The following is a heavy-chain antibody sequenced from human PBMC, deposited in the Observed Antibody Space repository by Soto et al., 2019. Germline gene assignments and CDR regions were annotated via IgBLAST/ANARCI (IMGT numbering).Heavy chain of an antibody. CDR3: AREVTVASYSFDF. V-gene: IGHV1-69*01. Sequence: QVQLVQSGAEVKRPGSSVKVSCKASGGTFNNYALSWVRQAPGHGLEWVGGIIPIFSSANYAQKFQGRVTITADDSTSTAYMELRSLRPDDTAVYYCAREVTVASYSFDFWGQGTLVTVSS. J-gene: IGHJ4*02. D-gene: IGHD5-12*01. CDR2: IIPIFSSA. CDR1: GGTFNNYA.